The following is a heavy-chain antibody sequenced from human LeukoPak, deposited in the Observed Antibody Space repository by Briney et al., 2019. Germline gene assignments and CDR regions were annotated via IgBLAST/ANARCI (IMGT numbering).Heavy chain of an antibody. J-gene: IGHJ4*02. CDR3: ARAKIAVAGTIDY. Sequence: GGSLRLSCAASGFTFSSYWMHWVRQAPGKGLVWVSRINSDGSSISYADSVKGRFTISRDNAKNTLYLQMNSLRAEDTAVYYCARAKIAVAGTIDYWGQGTLVTVSS. V-gene: IGHV3-74*01. CDR1: GFTFSSYW. D-gene: IGHD6-19*01. CDR2: INSDGSSI.